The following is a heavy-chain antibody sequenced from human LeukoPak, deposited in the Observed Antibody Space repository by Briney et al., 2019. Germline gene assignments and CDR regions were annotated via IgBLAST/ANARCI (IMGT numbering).Heavy chain of an antibody. V-gene: IGHV3-33*01. CDR1: GFTFSSYG. CDR2: IWNDGSNK. J-gene: IGHJ5*02. CDR3: ARTMVRGRGWFDP. Sequence: PGGSLRLSCAASGFTFSSYGMHWARQGPGKGLEWVAVIWNDGSNKYYADSVKGRFTISRDNSKNTLYLQMNSLRAEDTAVYYCARTMVRGRGWFDPWGQGTLVTVSS. D-gene: IGHD3-10*01.